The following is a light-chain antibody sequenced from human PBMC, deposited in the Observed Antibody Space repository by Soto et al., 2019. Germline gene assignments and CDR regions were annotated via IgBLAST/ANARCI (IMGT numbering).Light chain of an antibody. V-gene: IGLV2-14*01. CDR1: SSDVCAYNH. J-gene: IGLJ1*01. CDR2: EAS. Sequence: SAHAQPPSVSGSPGPSSTISCTGTSSDVCAYNHVSSYQQHPGKAPKSMIYEASNRPSGVSNRFSGSKSGNTASLTISGLQAEDEADYYRRSYTSSSTYVFGTGTKVTVL. CDR3: RSYTSSSTYV.